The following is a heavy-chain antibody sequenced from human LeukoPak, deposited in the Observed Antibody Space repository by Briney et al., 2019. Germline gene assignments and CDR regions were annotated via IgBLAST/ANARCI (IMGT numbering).Heavy chain of an antibody. D-gene: IGHD3/OR15-3a*01. CDR1: GGSITKGGHY. CDR3: ASVPVRGLYMDV. Sequence: SETLSLTCTVSGGSITKGGHYWSWVRQHPAKGLEWIAFIYHTGSTDYNPSLKSRVTISVDTSKNLFSLKLTSVAAADTAVYYCASVPVRGLYMDVWGKGTTVTVST. V-gene: IGHV4-31*03. J-gene: IGHJ6*04. CDR2: IYHTGST.